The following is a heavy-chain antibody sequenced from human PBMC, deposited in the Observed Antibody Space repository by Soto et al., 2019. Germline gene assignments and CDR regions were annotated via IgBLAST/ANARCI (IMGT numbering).Heavy chain of an antibody. Sequence: TLSLTCAVYGGSFSGYYWSWIRQPPGKGLEWIGEINHSGSTNYNPSLKSRVTISVDTSKNQFSLKLSSVTAADTAVYYCARGPSPDTFGGVIVHFDYWGQGTLVTVSS. CDR3: ARGPSPDTFGGVIVHFDY. J-gene: IGHJ4*02. V-gene: IGHV4-34*01. D-gene: IGHD3-16*02. CDR2: INHSGST. CDR1: GGSFSGYY.